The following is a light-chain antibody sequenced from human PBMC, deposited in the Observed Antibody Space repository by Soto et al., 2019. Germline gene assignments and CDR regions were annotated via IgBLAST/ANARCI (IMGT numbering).Light chain of an antibody. CDR2: AAS. V-gene: IGKV1-27*01. Sequence: DFQMTQSPSSLSASVGDRVTITCRASQGINTFLAWYQQKPGKVPKLLISAASTLQSGVPSRFSGSGSGTDFTLTISSLQPEDVGTYYCQKYNSFPPWTFGQGTKVEIK. J-gene: IGKJ1*01. CDR1: QGINTF. CDR3: QKYNSFPPWT.